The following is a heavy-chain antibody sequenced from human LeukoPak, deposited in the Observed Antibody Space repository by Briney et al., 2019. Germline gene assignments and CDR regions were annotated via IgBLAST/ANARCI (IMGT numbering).Heavy chain of an antibody. J-gene: IGHJ4*02. Sequence: PSETLSLTCTVSSGSISSGDSYWSWVRQPPGTGLEWIGNIYYSGNTYYKPSLKSRVTISVDTSKNQFSLKLSSVTAADTAIYYCARVERADFWSGIGYYFDYWGQGTLVTVSS. D-gene: IGHD3-3*01. V-gene: IGHV4-30-4*01. CDR2: IYYSGNT. CDR3: ARVERADFWSGIGYYFDY. CDR1: SGSISSGDSY.